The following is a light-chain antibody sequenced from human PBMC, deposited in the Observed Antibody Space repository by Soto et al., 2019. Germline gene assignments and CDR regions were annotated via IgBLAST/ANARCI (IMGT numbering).Light chain of an antibody. J-gene: IGLJ1*01. V-gene: IGLV2-8*01. CDR3: SSYTSIRTLYV. CDR1: SRDVGPYKY. CDR2: EVT. Sequence: QSVLTQPPSASGSLGQSVTISRTGTSRDVGPYKYVSWYQQYPGKAPKLIIYEVTKRPSGVPDRFSGSKSGNTASLTVSGLQADDEADYYCSSYTSIRTLYVFGTGTKVTVL.